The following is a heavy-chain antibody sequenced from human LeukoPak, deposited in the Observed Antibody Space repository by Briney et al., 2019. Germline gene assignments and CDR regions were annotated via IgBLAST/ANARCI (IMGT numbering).Heavy chain of an antibody. CDR1: GYTFTGYY. CDR3: ARESSGFRVFDY. CDR2: INPSGGST. D-gene: IGHD6-19*01. J-gene: IGHJ4*02. V-gene: IGHV1-46*01. Sequence: GASVQVSCKASGYTFTGYYMHWVRQAPGQGLEWMGIINPSGGSTSYAQKFQGRVTMTRDTSTSTVYMELSSLRSEDTAVYYCARESSGFRVFDYWGQGTLVAVSS.